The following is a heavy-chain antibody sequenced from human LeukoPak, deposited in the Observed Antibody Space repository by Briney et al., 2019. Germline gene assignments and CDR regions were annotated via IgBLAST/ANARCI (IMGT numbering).Heavy chain of an antibody. J-gene: IGHJ6*03. CDR1: GYSLSSGYY. D-gene: IGHD5-18*01. Sequence: SETLSLTCAVSGYSLSSGYYWGWTRKPPGKGLEWIGRIYTSGSTNYNPSLKSRVTMSVDTSKNQFSLKLSSVTAADTAVYYCARGVDVHTAMVNGGYYYMDVWGKGTTVTVSS. CDR2: IYTSGST. V-gene: IGHV4-38-2*01. CDR3: ARGVDVHTAMVNGGYYYMDV.